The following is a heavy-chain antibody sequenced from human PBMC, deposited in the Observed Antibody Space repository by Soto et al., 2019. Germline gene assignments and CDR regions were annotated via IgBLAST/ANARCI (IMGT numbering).Heavy chain of an antibody. J-gene: IGHJ4*02. CDR1: GDSVSSDSAT. CDR2: TYYRSHWYN. CDR3: ARGFWSGSRFYFDY. D-gene: IGHD3-3*01. V-gene: IGHV6-1*01. Sequence: SQTLSLTCAISGDSVSSDSATWNWIRQSPSRGLEWLGRTYYRSHWYNDYAVSVKSRIIFNPDTSKNQFSLQLNSVTPEDTAVYYCARGFWSGSRFYFDYWGQGTLVTVSS.